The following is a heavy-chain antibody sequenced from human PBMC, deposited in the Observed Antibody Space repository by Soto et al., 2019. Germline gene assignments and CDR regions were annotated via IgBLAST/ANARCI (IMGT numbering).Heavy chain of an antibody. D-gene: IGHD6-6*01. J-gene: IGHJ5*02. Sequence: GGSLRLSCAASGFTFSSYAMSWVRQAPGKGLEWVSAISGSGGSTYYADSVKGRFTISRDNSKNTLYLQMNSLRAEDTAVYYCAKDSIAARGTNWFDPWGQGTLVTVSS. CDR3: AKDSIAARGTNWFDP. CDR2: ISGSGGST. V-gene: IGHV3-23*01. CDR1: GFTFSSYA.